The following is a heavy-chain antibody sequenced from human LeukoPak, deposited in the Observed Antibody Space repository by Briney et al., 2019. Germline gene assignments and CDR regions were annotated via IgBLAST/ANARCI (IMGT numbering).Heavy chain of an antibody. Sequence: ASVKVSCKASGYTFTGYYMHWVRQAPGQGLEWMGWIDTKSGGTNYAQKFQGRVTLTRETSTSTGYMVLNRLRSAHTGVYDSARVYYYGPGNYYQRIDYWGQGTLVTVSS. CDR2: IDTKSGGT. CDR3: ARVYYYGPGNYYQRIDY. J-gene: IGHJ4*02. V-gene: IGHV1-2*02. D-gene: IGHD3-10*01. CDR1: GYTFTGYY.